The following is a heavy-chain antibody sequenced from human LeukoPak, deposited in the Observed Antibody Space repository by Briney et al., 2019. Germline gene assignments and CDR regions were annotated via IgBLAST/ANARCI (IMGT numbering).Heavy chain of an antibody. V-gene: IGHV3-23*01. J-gene: IGHJ4*02. Sequence: GGSLRLSCAASGFTFSSYAMSWVRQAPGKGLEWVSAVSGSGGSTYYADSVKGRFTISRDNSKNTLYLQMNSLRAEDTAVYYXXXXXXXXXXXATRSLYYFDYWGQGTLVTVSS. D-gene: IGHD2-15*01. CDR3: XXXXXXXXXXATRSLYYFDY. CDR2: VSGSGGST. CDR1: GFTFSSYA.